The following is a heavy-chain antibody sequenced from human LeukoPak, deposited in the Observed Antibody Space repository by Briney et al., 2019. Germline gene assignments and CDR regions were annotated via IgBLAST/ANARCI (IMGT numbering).Heavy chain of an antibody. D-gene: IGHD6-19*01. CDR2: MNPNSGNT. Sequence: ASVKVSCKASGYTFTSYDINWVRQATGQGLEWMGWMNPNSGNTDYAQKFQGRVTMTRNTSISTAYMELSSLRSEDTAVYYCARLYSSGPDFGDWGQGTLVTVSS. V-gene: IGHV1-8*01. J-gene: IGHJ4*02. CDR1: GYTFTSYD. CDR3: ARLYSSGPDFGD.